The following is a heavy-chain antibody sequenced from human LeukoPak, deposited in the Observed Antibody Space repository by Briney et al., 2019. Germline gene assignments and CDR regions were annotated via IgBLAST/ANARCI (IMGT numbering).Heavy chain of an antibody. Sequence: GGSLRLSCAASGFTFSSYSMNWVRPAPGKGLEWVSSISSRSSYIYNADSVKGRFTISRDNAKNSLYLQMNSLRAEDTAVYYCTRDRDDDSSGSIDDAFDIWGQGTMVTVSS. D-gene: IGHD3-22*01. V-gene: IGHV3-21*01. CDR2: ISSRSSYI. CDR3: TRDRDDDSSGSIDDAFDI. J-gene: IGHJ3*02. CDR1: GFTFSSYS.